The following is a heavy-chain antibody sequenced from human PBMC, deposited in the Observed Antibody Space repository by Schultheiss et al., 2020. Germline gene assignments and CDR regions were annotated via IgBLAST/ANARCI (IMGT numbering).Heavy chain of an antibody. D-gene: IGHD2-15*01. Sequence: SETLSLTCTVSGGSISSYYWSWIRQPPGKGLEWIGEINHSGSTNYNPSLKSRVTISVDTSKNQFSLKLSSVTAADTAVYYCARDVDGSGPGAFDIWGQGTMVTVSS. CDR3: ARDVDGSGPGAFDI. CDR1: GGSISSYY. CDR2: INHSGST. J-gene: IGHJ3*02. V-gene: IGHV4-59*01.